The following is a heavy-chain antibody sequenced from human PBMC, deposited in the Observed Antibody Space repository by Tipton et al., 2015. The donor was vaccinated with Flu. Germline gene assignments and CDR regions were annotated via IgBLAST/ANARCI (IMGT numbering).Heavy chain of an antibody. CDR1: GGSISSSSYY. J-gene: IGHJ4*02. CDR2: IYYSGST. V-gene: IGHV4-39*07. D-gene: IGHD5-18*01. CDR3: ARGYSYGGNYFDY. Sequence: TLSHTCTVSGGSISSSSYYWGWIRQPPGKGLEWIGSIYYSGSTYYNPSLKSRVTISVDTSKNQFSLKLSSVTAADTAVYYCARGYSYGGNYFDYWGQGTLVTVSS.